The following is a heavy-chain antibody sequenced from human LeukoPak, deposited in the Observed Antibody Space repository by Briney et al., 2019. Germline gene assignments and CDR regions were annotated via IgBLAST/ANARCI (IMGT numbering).Heavy chain of an antibody. V-gene: IGHV3-11*06. CDR2: ISSSSSNR. D-gene: IGHD3-9*01. Sequence: GGSLRLSCAASGFTFSDYYMSWIRQAPGKGLEWVSYISSSSSNRNYADSVKGRFTISRDNAKNSLYLQMKSLRGEDTAVYYCARHPYDILTGPSSDYWGQGTLVTVSS. CDR1: GFTFSDYY. J-gene: IGHJ4*02. CDR3: ARHPYDILTGPSSDY.